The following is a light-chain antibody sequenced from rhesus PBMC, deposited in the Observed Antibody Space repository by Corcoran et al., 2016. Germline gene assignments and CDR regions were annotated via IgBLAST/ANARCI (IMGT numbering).Light chain of an antibody. CDR3: QQESNWSYS. J-gene: IGKJ2*01. Sequence: EIVMTQSPATLSLSPGERATLSCRASQSVSSRLAWYQQKPGQDPRLLIYAASSRVTGIPDRFSVSGSGTDCTLTISSLEPEDVAVYCGQQESNWSYSFGQGTKVEIK. V-gene: IGKV3-17*02. CDR2: AAS. CDR1: QSVSSR.